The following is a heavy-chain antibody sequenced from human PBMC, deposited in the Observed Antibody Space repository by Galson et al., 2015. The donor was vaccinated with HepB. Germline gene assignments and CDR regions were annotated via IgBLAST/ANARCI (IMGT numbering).Heavy chain of an antibody. D-gene: IGHD2-2*01. J-gene: IGHJ6*02. Sequence: QSGAEVKKPGASVKVSCNASGYTFTSYGISWVRQAPGQGLEWMGWISAYNGNTNYAQKLQGRVTMTTDTSTSTAYMELRSLRSDDTAVYYCAWATYCSSTSCYYDYYYGMDVWGQGTTVTVSS. CDR3: AWATYCSSTSCYYDYYYGMDV. CDR2: ISAYNGNT. CDR1: GYTFTSYG. V-gene: IGHV1-18*04.